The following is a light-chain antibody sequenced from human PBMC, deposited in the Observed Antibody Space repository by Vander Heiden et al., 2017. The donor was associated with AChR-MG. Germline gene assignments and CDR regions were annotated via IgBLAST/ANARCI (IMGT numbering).Light chain of an antibody. CDR1: SSDVGGFNL. CDR2: AVN. CDR3: WSYAGSGTSV. Sequence: QSALPQPASVSGSLGQSLTLSCTGTSSDVGGFNLVSWYQQHPGKAPKLLIFAVNKRASGASNRFSGSKSGSTASLTISGLRAEDEADYYCWSYAGSGTSVFGGGTRVTVL. J-gene: IGLJ2*01. V-gene: IGLV2-23*02.